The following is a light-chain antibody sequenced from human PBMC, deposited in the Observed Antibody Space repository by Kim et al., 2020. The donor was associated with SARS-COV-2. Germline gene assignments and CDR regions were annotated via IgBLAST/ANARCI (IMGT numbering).Light chain of an antibody. V-gene: IGLV2-14*03. Sequence: QPIPLYCAGPSRGAGGYSYVSWYEHRPGKTSKLMIYDVSIRPLGVSNRFSGSKSGNTASLTISGLKDEDEADYYCSSYTSSSTIVFGTGTKVTVL. CDR1: SRGAGGYSY. J-gene: IGLJ1*01. CDR3: SSYTSSSTIV. CDR2: DVS.